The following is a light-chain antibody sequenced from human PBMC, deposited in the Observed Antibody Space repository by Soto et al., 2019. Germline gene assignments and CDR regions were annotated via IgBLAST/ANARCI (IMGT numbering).Light chain of an antibody. V-gene: IGKV3-11*01. Sequence: EIVLTQSPVTLSLSVGERATLSCRASQSVTNSLAWYQQKPGQAPRLLVYDASNRATGLPTWFSGSGSDKDLTLTITNLAPEDVAIYYYQHHISWALTFGGGTKVEIK. J-gene: IGKJ4*01. CDR3: QHHISWALT. CDR2: DAS. CDR1: QSVTNS.